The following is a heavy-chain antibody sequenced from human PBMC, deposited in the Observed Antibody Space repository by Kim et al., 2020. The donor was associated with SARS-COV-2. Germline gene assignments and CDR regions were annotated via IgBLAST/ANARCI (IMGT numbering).Heavy chain of an antibody. J-gene: IGHJ4*02. V-gene: IGHV4-39*07. Sequence: SETLSLTCTVSGGSISSSSYYWGWIRQPPGKGLEWIGSIYYSGSTYYNPSLKSRVTISVDTSKSQFSLKLNSVTAADTAVYYCARTADVLAAADTNFDYWGQGTLVTVSS. CDR2: IYYSGST. CDR1: GGSISSSSYY. D-gene: IGHD6-13*01. CDR3: ARTADVLAAADTNFDY.